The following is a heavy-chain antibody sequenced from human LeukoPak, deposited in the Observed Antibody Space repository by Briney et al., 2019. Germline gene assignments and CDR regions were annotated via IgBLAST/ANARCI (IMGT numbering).Heavy chain of an antibody. CDR2: ISSSSSNI. V-gene: IGHV3-21*04. CDR3: ARNNGMDV. CDR1: GLTFSTYS. Sequence: GGSLRLSCAASGLTFSTYSMNWVRQAPGKGLEWVSSISSSSSNIYYADSLRGRFTISRDNAKNSLYLQMNSLRAEDTALYHCARNNGMDVWGQGTTVIVSS. J-gene: IGHJ6*02.